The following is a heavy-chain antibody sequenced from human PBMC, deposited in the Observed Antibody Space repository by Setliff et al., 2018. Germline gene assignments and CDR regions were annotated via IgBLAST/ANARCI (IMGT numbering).Heavy chain of an antibody. J-gene: IGHJ4*02. Sequence: SETLSLTCTVPGGSISSISYYWGWIRQPPGKGLEWIGTVYDSGNTYYNPSLKSRVTIFVDTSKNQFSLELTSVTAADAAVYYCARGRAGHSGHWGQGTLVTVSS. V-gene: IGHV4-39*01. CDR2: VYDSGNT. CDR3: ARGRAGHSGH. CDR1: GGSISSISYY. D-gene: IGHD6-19*01.